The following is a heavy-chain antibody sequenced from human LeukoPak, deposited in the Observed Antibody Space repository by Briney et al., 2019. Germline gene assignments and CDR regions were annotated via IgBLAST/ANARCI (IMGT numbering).Heavy chain of an antibody. Sequence: PSETLSLTCTVSGGSISSGGYYWSWIRQHPGKGLEWIGYIYYSGSTNYNPSLKSRVTMSVDTSKNQFSLKLSSVTAADTAVYYCARGSHSGSYYAGWGQGTLVTVSS. CDR1: GGSISSGGYY. CDR2: IYYSGST. D-gene: IGHD1-26*01. CDR3: ARGSHSGSYYAG. V-gene: IGHV4-61*08. J-gene: IGHJ4*02.